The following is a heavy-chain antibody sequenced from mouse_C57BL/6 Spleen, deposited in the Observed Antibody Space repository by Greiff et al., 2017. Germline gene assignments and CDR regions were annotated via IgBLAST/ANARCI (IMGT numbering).Heavy chain of an antibody. V-gene: IGHV14-1*01. J-gene: IGHJ4*01. Sequence: VQLQQSGAELVRPGASVKLSCTASGFNIKDYYMHWVKQRPEQGLEWIGRIDPEDGDTEYAPKFQGKATMTADTSSNTAYLQHSSLTSEDTAVYYCTTLGYYYGSAMDYWGQGTSVTVSS. D-gene: IGHD1-1*01. CDR1: GFNIKDYY. CDR2: IDPEDGDT. CDR3: TTLGYYYGSAMDY.